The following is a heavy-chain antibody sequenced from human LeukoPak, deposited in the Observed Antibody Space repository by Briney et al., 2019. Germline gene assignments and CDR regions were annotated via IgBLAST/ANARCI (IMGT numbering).Heavy chain of an antibody. D-gene: IGHD3-22*01. CDR1: GGSFSGYY. Sequence: SETLSLTCAVYGGSFSGYYWSWIRQPPGKGLEWIWKISHSGSTNYNPSLKSRVTISIDTSKNQFSLKLSSVTAADTAVYYCATYYYDNSGFYSVFDYWGQGTLVTVSS. V-gene: IGHV4-34*01. CDR3: ATYYYDNSGFYSVFDY. J-gene: IGHJ4*02. CDR2: ISHSGST.